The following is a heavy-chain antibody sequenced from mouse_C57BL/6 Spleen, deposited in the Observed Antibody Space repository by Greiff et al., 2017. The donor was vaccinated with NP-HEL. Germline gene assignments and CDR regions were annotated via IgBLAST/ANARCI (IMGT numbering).Heavy chain of an antibody. D-gene: IGHD1-1*01. V-gene: IGHV1-64*01. CDR2: IHPNSGST. J-gene: IGHJ2*01. CDR1: GYTFTSYW. CDR3: ARFPITTVVGGFFDY. Sequence: VQLQQPGAELVKPGASVKLSCKASGYTFTSYWMHWVKQRPGQGLEWIGMIHPNSGSTNYNEKFKSKATLTVDKSSSTAYMQLSSLTSEDSAVYYCARFPITTVVGGFFDYWGQGTTLTVSS.